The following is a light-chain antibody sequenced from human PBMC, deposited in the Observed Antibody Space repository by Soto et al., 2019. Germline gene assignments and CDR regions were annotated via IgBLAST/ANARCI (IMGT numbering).Light chain of an antibody. CDR2: AAS. Sequence: AIQMTQSPSSLSAAVGDRVTITCRASQGIRNDLGWYQQKPGKAPKLLIYAASSLQSGVPSRFSSSGSGTDFTLTISSLQPEDFATYYCLQDYNYPRTFGQGTKVDIK. J-gene: IGKJ1*01. V-gene: IGKV1-6*01. CDR3: LQDYNYPRT. CDR1: QGIRND.